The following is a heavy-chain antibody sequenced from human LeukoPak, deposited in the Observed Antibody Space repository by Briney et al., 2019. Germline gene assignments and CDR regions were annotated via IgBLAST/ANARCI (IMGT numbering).Heavy chain of an antibody. D-gene: IGHD3-3*01. CDR1: GGSISSGGYY. CDR3: ARGRANYDFWSGYLDAFDI. Sequence: SETLSLTCTVSGGSISSGGYYWSWIRQHPGKGLEWIGYIYYSGSTYYNPSLKSRVTISVDTSKKQFSLKLSSVTAADTAVYYCARGRANYDFWSGYLDAFDIWGQGTMVTVSS. CDR2: IYYSGST. V-gene: IGHV4-31*03. J-gene: IGHJ3*02.